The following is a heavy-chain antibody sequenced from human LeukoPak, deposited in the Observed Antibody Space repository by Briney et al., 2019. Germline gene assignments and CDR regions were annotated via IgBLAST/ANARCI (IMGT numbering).Heavy chain of an antibody. Sequence: YPSETLSLTCTVSGGSISSYYWSWIRQPPGKGLEWIGYIYYSGSTNYNPSLKSRVTISVDTSKNQFSLKLSSVTAADTAVYYCASTPYPWKGGDDYWGQGTLVTVSS. V-gene: IGHV4-59*01. CDR1: GGSISSYY. D-gene: IGHD3-10*01. CDR2: IYYSGST. J-gene: IGHJ4*02. CDR3: ASTPYPWKGGDDY.